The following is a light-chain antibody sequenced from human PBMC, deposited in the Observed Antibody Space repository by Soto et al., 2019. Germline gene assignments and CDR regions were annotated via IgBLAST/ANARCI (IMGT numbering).Light chain of an antibody. CDR1: QTVRTF. Sequence: EVVLTQSPATLSLSPGERATLSCRASQTVRTFLDWYQQKPGQAPRLLIYGASNRATGIPARFSGSGSGTEFTLTISSLQPDDFATYYCQHYNSYSEAFGQGTKVELK. J-gene: IGKJ1*01. V-gene: IGKV3-11*01. CDR3: QHYNSYSEA. CDR2: GAS.